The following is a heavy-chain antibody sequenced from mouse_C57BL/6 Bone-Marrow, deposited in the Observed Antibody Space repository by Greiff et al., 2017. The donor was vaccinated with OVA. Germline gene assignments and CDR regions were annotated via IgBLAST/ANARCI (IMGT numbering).Heavy chain of an antibody. CDR1: GYTFTSYW. V-gene: IGHV1-69*01. D-gene: IGHD1-1*01. Sequence: QVQLQQPGAELVMPGASVKLSCKASGYTFTSYWMRWVKQRPGQGLEWIGEIDPSDSYTNYNQKFKGKSTLTVDKSSSTAYMQLSSLTSEDSAVYYCARSDYGSSGDYWGQGTTLTVSS. J-gene: IGHJ2*01. CDR2: IDPSDSYT. CDR3: ARSDYGSSGDY.